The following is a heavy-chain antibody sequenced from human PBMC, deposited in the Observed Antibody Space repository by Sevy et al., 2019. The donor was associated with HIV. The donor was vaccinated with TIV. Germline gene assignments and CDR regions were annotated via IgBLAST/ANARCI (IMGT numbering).Heavy chain of an antibody. CDR2: IIPIFGTA. D-gene: IGHD2-2*01. CDR3: ARGAAVPAAMNDYYYYGMDV. CDR1: GGTFSSYA. J-gene: IGHJ6*02. Sequence: ASVKVSCKASGGTFSSYAISWVRQAPGQGLEWMGGIIPIFGTANYAQKFQGRVTITADESTSTAYMELSSLRSEDTAVYYCARGAAVPAAMNDYYYYGMDVWGQGTTVTVSS. V-gene: IGHV1-69*13.